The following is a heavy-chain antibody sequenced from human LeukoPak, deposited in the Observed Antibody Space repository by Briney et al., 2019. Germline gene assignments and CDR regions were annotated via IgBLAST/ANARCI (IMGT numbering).Heavy chain of an antibody. CDR1: GVTFISYW. CDR2: IKQDGSEK. V-gene: IGHV3-7*03. D-gene: IGHD5-12*01. J-gene: IGHJ4*02. CDR3: AREGSYDIDY. Sequence: WGALRLSCAAPGVTFISYWMSWVRQAPGKGLEWVANIKQDGSEKYYVDSVKGRFTISRDNAKNSLYLQMNSLRAEDTAVYYCAREGSYDIDYWGQGTLVTVSS.